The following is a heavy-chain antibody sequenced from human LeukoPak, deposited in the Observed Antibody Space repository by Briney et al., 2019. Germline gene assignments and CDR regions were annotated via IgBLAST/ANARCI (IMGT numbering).Heavy chain of an antibody. CDR2: ISGSGAST. Sequence: PGGSLRLSCAASGFTFSSFAMSWVRQAPGKGLEWVSGISGSGASTYYADSVKGRFTISRDSSQNTLYLQMNSLRAEDTAVYYCAKARAGDITAAFNYWGQGTLVTVSS. J-gene: IGHJ4*02. CDR3: AKARAGDITAAFNY. V-gene: IGHV3-23*01. CDR1: GFTFSSFA. D-gene: IGHD6-13*01.